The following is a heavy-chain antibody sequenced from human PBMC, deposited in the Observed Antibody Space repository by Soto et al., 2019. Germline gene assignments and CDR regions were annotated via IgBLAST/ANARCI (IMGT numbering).Heavy chain of an antibody. D-gene: IGHD2-15*01. CDR3: ARDSLLGYCSGGSCPSGSNWFDP. CDR2: TMPILGTV. V-gene: IGHV1-69*13. CDR1: GGTFSSYA. J-gene: IGHJ5*02. Sequence: GASVKVSCKTSGGTFSSYAFNWVRQAPGQGLEWMGGTMPILGTVDYAQKFQGRVTITADESTSSSYMELSGLRSEDTAVYYCARDSLLGYCSGGSCPSGSNWFDPWGQGTLVTVSS.